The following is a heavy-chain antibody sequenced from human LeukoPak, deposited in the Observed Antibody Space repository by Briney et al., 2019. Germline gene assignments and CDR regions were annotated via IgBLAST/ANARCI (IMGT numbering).Heavy chain of an antibody. CDR2: ISSSLDSNI. CDR3: ARGVRDILSGYYTDYYFYYMDV. Sequence: GGSLRLSCAASGFTVSRNYMNWVRQAPGKGLEWVSFISSSLDSNIYYADSVKGRFTISRDNAKNSLYLQMNSLRAEDTAVYYCARGVRDILSGYYTDYYFYYMDVWGKGTTVTVSS. D-gene: IGHD3-9*01. CDR1: GFTVSRNY. V-gene: IGHV3-48*01. J-gene: IGHJ6*03.